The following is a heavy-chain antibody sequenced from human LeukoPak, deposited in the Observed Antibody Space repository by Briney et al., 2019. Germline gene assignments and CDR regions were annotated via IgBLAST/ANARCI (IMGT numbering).Heavy chain of an antibody. CDR2: ISSSSSYI. CDR1: GFTFSSYS. V-gene: IGHV3-21*01. D-gene: IGHD3-3*01. CDR3: AREPPYDDLAFDI. J-gene: IGHJ3*02. Sequence: NPGGSLRLSCAASGFTFSSYSMNWVRQAPGKGLEWVSSISSSSSYIYYADSVKGRFTISRDNAKNSLYLQMNSLRAEDTAVYYCAREPPYDDLAFDIWGQGTMVTVSS.